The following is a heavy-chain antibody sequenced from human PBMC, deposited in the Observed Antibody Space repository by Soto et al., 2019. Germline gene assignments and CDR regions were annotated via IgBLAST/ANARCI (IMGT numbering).Heavy chain of an antibody. V-gene: IGHV4-30-4*01. Sequence: QSLTCTVSGGSISTGDYYWSWIRQPPGKGLQWIGYIYYSGSTHYNPSLKSRVTISVDTSKSKFSLKLSSVTAADTAVYYCARDRGLDYWGQGTLVTVSS. CDR1: GGSISTGDYY. J-gene: IGHJ4*02. CDR3: ARDRGLDY. CDR2: IYYSGST.